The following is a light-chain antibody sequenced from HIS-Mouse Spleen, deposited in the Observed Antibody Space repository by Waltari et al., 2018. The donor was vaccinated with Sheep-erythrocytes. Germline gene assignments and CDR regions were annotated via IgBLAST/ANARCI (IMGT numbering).Light chain of an antibody. CDR2: GKN. V-gene: IGLV3-19*01. Sequence: SSELTKDPAVSAALGQTVRITCQGDSLRSYYASWYQQKPGQAPVLVIYGKNNRPSGIPDRFSGSSSGNTASLTITGAQAEDEADYYCNSRDSSGNHRVVFGGGTKLTVL. CDR3: NSRDSSGNHRVV. J-gene: IGLJ2*01. CDR1: SLRSYY.